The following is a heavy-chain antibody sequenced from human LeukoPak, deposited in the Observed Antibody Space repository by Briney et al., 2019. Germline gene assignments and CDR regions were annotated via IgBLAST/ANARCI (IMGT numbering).Heavy chain of an antibody. CDR1: GGSISNSDYY. D-gene: IGHD3-10*01. V-gene: IGHV4-61*02. J-gene: IGHJ3*02. Sequence: SQTLSLTCTVSGGSISNSDYYWSWIRQPAGKGLEWIGRIYASGTSASINSNPSLKSRVTISVDTSKNQFSLKLSSVTAADTAVYYCAREVRWFGADAFDIWGQGTMVTVSS. CDR3: AREVRWFGADAFDI. CDR2: IYASGTS.